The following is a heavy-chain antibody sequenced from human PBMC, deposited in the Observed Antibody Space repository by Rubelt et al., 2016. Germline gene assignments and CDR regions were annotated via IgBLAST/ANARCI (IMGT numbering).Heavy chain of an antibody. CDR3: AREYCSGGSGYSVFDY. CDR1: GYTFTSYA. Sequence: QVQLVQSGSELKKPGASVKVSCKASGYTFTSYAMNWVRQAPGQGLEWMGWINTNTGNPTYSQGFTGRFVFSLETSVSRAYLQISSLKAGDTAVYYCAREYCSGGSGYSVFDYWGQGTLVTVSS. D-gene: IGHD2-15*01. J-gene: IGHJ4*02. CDR2: INTNTGNP. V-gene: IGHV7-4-1*02.